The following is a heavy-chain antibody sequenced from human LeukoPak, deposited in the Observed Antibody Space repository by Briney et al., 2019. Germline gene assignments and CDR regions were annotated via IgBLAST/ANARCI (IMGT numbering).Heavy chain of an antibody. J-gene: IGHJ5*02. CDR3: ARGIIVGATWGENYNCFDH. CDR1: GGSISTSNYY. V-gene: IGHV4-61*05. D-gene: IGHD1-26*01. CDR2: MYYSGST. Sequence: SETLSLTCTVSGGSISTSNYYWGWIRQPPGKGLEWIGYMYYSGSTNYNPSLKSRVTISVDTSKNQFSLKLSSVTAADTAVYYCARGIIVGATWGENYNCFDHWGQGTLVTVSS.